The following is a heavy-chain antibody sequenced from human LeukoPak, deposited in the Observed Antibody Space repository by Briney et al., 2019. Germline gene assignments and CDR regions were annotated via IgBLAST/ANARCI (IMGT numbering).Heavy chain of an antibody. D-gene: IGHD2-15*01. CDR1: GFTSSSSA. CDR3: AKQLGYCSDGSCYFPY. V-gene: IGHV3-23*01. J-gene: IGHJ4*02. CDR2: ISNNGGYT. Sequence: PGGSLRLSCAASGFTSSSSAMSWVRQAPGKGLEWVSAISNNGGYTYYADSVQGRFTISRDNSKSTLCLQMNSLRAEDTAVYYCAKQLGYCSDGSCYFPYWGQGTPVTVSS.